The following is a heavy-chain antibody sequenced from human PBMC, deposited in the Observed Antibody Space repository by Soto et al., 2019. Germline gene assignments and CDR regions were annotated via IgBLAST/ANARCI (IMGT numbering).Heavy chain of an antibody. CDR2: ISYDGSNK. J-gene: IGHJ4*02. Sequence: GGSLRLSCAASGFTFSGYAMHWVRQAPGKGLEWVAVISYDGSNKYYADSVKGRFTISRDNSKNTLYLQMNSLRAEDTAVYYCARDYGYSYGPDYWGQGTLVTVSS. D-gene: IGHD5-18*01. CDR1: GFTFSGYA. V-gene: IGHV3-30-3*01. CDR3: ARDYGYSYGPDY.